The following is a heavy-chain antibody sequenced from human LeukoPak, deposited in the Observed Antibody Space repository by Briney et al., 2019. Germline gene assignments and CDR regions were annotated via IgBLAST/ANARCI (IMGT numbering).Heavy chain of an antibody. CDR2: ISSSSSYI. CDR3: ARSDLPAAIY. CDR1: GFTFSSYS. D-gene: IGHD2-2*01. J-gene: IGHJ4*02. Sequence: PGGSLRLSCAASGFTFSSYSMNWVRQAPGKGPEWVSSISSSSSYIYYADSVKGRFTISRDNAKNSLYLHMNSLRVEDTAVYYCARSDLPAAIYWGQGTLVTVSS. V-gene: IGHV3-21*01.